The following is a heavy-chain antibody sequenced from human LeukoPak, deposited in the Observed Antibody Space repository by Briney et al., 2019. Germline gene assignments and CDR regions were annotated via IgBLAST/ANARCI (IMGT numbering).Heavy chain of an antibody. Sequence: ASVKVSCKASGYTFTSYGISWVRQAPGQGLEWMGWISAYNGNTNYAQKLQGRVTMTTDTSTSTAYMELRNLRSDDTAVYYCARTGYCSGGSCEIFADYWGQGTLVTVSS. CDR2: ISAYNGNT. D-gene: IGHD2-15*01. CDR1: GYTFTSYG. CDR3: ARTGYCSGGSCEIFADY. V-gene: IGHV1-18*01. J-gene: IGHJ4*02.